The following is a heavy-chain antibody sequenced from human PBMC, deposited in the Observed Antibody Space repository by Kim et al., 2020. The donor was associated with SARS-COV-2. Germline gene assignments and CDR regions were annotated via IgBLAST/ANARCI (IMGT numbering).Heavy chain of an antibody. D-gene: IGHD3-22*01. Sequence: GGSPRLSCAASGFTFSSYGMHWVRQAPGKGLEWVAVIAYDGITKYYADSVKGRFTISRDDSKNTLYLQMNSLRAEDTAVYYCAKEYDSSAYYVGLGHWGQGTLVTVSS. V-gene: IGHV3-30*18. J-gene: IGHJ4*02. CDR2: IAYDGITK. CDR3: AKEYDSSAYYVGLGH. CDR1: GFTFSSYG.